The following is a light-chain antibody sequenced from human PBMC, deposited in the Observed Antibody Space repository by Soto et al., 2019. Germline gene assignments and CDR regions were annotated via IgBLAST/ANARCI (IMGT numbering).Light chain of an antibody. CDR3: GTWANGLRTGI. J-gene: IGLJ2*01. V-gene: IGLV1-51*01. Sequence: QSVLTQPPSVSGAPGQTVTISCSGSSTNIGGNYVSWYQHLPGTAPKLLIYDNNKRPSGIPYRFSGSSSGTSATLGITGLQTGDEADYYCGTWANGLRTGIFGGGTKVTVL. CDR2: DNN. CDR1: STNIGGNY.